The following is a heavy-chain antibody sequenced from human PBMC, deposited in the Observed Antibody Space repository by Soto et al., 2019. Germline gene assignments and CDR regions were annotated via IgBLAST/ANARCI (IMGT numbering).Heavy chain of an antibody. D-gene: IGHD3-16*01. Sequence: QVQLVQSGAEVRKPGSSVRVSCKASGGSFNRHTISWVRQAPGQGLEWMGGIIPIFGTANHAQKFQGRVTIIADESTSTVYMELSSLRSDDTAIYYCAKKEEYDHVWGKSPLDWGQGTLVTVSS. J-gene: IGHJ4*03. CDR3: AKKEEYDHVWGKSPLD. CDR1: GGSFNRHT. V-gene: IGHV1-69*01. CDR2: IIPIFGTA.